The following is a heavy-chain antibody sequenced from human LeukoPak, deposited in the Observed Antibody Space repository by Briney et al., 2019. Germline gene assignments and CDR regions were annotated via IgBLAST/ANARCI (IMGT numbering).Heavy chain of an antibody. Sequence: SETLSLTCTVSGGSISNYYWSWIRQPPGKGLEWIGYIYYSGSTNYNPSLKSRVTISVDTSKNQFSLKLSSVTAADTAVYYCASAPTVTGRQAFDIWGQGTMVTVSS. CDR2: IYYSGST. D-gene: IGHD4-17*01. J-gene: IGHJ3*02. CDR1: GGSISNYY. CDR3: ASAPTVTGRQAFDI. V-gene: IGHV4-59*01.